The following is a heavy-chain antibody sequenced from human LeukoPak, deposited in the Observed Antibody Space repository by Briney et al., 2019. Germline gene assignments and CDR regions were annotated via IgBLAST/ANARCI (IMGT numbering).Heavy chain of an antibody. V-gene: IGHV3-21*01. CDR2: ISSSSSYI. CDR1: GFTFSSYS. J-gene: IGHJ6*02. CDR3: AREGREQWLVLEYYYYGMDV. Sequence: GGSLRLSCAASGFTFSSYSMNWVRQAPGKGLEWVSSISSSSSYIYYADSVKGRFTISRDNAKNSLYLQMNSLRAEDTAVYYCAREGREQWLVLEYYYYGMDVWGQGTTVTVSS. D-gene: IGHD6-19*01.